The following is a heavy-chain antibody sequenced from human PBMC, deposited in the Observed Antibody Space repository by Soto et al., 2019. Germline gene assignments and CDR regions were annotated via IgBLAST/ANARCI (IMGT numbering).Heavy chain of an antibody. Sequence: QVQMVESGGGVVQPGRSLRLSCAASGFTFSNYAMHWVRQAPGKGLEWVAVISHHRSNKYYADSVKGRFTISRDNSKNTLYLQMNSLRAEDTAVYYCARDAYDILTGYLANWFDPWGQGTLVTVSS. J-gene: IGHJ5*02. CDR1: GFTFSNYA. V-gene: IGHV3-30-3*01. D-gene: IGHD3-9*01. CDR2: ISHHRSNK. CDR3: ARDAYDILTGYLANWFDP.